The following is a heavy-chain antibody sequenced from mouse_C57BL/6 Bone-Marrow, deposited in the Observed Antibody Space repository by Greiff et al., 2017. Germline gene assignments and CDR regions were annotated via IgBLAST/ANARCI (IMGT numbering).Heavy chain of an antibody. CDR3: TTLYDGYYVPWFAY. V-gene: IGHV14-4*01. J-gene: IGHJ3*01. D-gene: IGHD2-3*01. Sequence: VQLQQSGAELVRPGASVKLSCTASGFNIKDDYMHWVKQRPEQGLEWIGWIDPENGDTEYASKFQGKATITADTSSNTAYLQLSSLTSEDTAVYYCTTLYDGYYVPWFAYWGQGNLVTVSA. CDR2: IDPENGDT. CDR1: GFNIKDDY.